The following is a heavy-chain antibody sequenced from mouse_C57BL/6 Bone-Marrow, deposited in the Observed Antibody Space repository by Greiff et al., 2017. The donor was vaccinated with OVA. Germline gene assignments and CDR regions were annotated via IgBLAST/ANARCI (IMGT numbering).Heavy chain of an antibody. CDR1: GYAFSSSW. V-gene: IGHV1-82*01. CDR3: ARGGYFPYFDY. CDR2: IYPGDGDT. Sequence: VQLVESGPELVKPGASVKISCKASGYAFSSSWMNWVKQRPGKGLEWIGRIYPGDGDTNYNGKFKGKATLTADKSSSTAYMQLSSLTSEDSAVYFCARGGYFPYFDYWGQGTTLTVSS. J-gene: IGHJ2*01. D-gene: IGHD2-3*01.